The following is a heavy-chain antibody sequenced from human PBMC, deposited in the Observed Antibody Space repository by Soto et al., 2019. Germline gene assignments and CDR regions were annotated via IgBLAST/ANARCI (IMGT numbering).Heavy chain of an antibody. CDR1: GDNFKKNA. J-gene: IGHJ6*02. CDR2: TIPALGKT. CDR3: ARGPFRPSAMDV. V-gene: IGHV1-69*10. Sequence: SVKVSCKNSGDNFKKNAFTWVRQAPGEGLEWMGGTIPALGKTHYIEKFQGRVTITVDDATRTVYMEVRDLTSEDTAIYYCARGPFRPSAMDVWGQGNTVTVSS. D-gene: IGHD3-10*01.